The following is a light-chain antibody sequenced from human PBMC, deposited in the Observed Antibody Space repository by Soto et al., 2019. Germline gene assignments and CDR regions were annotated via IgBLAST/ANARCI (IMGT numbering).Light chain of an antibody. Sequence: EIRVAQSAGSLTVSPGETATLSCRASQSVGSNLAWYQQKPGQAPRLLISDASTRAAGLPARFSGSGSGTEFTLTISSLQSEDFAVYYCQQSNNWPKTFGQGTKVDSK. CDR2: DAS. J-gene: IGKJ1*01. CDR3: QQSNNWPKT. CDR1: QSVGSN. V-gene: IGKV3-15*01.